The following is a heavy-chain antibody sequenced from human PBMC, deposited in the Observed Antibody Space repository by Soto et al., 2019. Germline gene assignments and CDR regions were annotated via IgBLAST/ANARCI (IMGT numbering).Heavy chain of an antibody. CDR2: IIPILGIA. CDR1: GGTFSSYT. Sequence: QVQLVQSGAEVKKPGSSVKVSCKASGGTFSSYTISWVRQAPGQGLEWMGRIIPILGIANYAQKFQGRVTITADKSTSTAYMELSSLRSEDTAVYYCARAQDVTSGSYYDWGQGTLVTVSS. D-gene: IGHD1-26*01. CDR3: ARAQDVTSGSYYD. V-gene: IGHV1-69*02. J-gene: IGHJ4*02.